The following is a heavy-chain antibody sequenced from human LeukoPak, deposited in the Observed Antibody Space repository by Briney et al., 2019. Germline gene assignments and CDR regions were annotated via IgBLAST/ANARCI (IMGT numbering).Heavy chain of an antibody. Sequence: GGSLRLSCAASGFTVSTNYMSWVRQAPGKGLEWVSVVYSGGSTYYADSVKGRFTMSRDNSKNTLYLQVNSLRTDDTAVYYCARDSDNSAYYFNYWGQGTLVTVSS. V-gene: IGHV3-66*01. CDR3: ARDSDNSAYYFNY. J-gene: IGHJ4*02. CDR2: VYSGGST. D-gene: IGHD3-22*01. CDR1: GFTVSTNY.